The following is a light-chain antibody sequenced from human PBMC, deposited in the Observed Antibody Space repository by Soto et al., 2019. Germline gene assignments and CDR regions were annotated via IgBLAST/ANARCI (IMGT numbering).Light chain of an antibody. J-gene: IGKJ1*01. CDR1: QSVRNN. Sequence: EVVMTQSPATLSVAPGESATLSCRASQSVRNNLAWYQQKPGQAPRLLIYGASTRATGIPDRFSGSGSGTDFTLTISRLEPEDFAVYYCQQYGSSGTFGQGTKVDIK. CDR2: GAS. CDR3: QQYGSSGT. V-gene: IGKV3-20*01.